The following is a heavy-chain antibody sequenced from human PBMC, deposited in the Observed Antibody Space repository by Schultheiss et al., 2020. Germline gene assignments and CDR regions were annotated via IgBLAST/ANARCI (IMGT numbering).Heavy chain of an antibody. D-gene: IGHD6-13*01. V-gene: IGHV3-21*01. J-gene: IGHJ3*02. CDR3: ARGQIAAAGPDAFDI. Sequence: GGSLRLSCAASGFTFSTYVMHWVRQAPGKGLEWVSATSGSGTSTYYADSVKGRFTISRDNAKNSLYLQMNSLRAEDTAVYYCARGQIAAAGPDAFDIWGQGTMVTVSS. CDR2: TSGSGTST. CDR1: GFTFSTYV.